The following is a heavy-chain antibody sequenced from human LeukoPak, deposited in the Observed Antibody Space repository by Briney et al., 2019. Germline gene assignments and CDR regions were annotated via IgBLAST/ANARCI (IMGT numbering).Heavy chain of an antibody. J-gene: IGHJ5*01. D-gene: IGHD6-13*01. Sequence: GGSLRLSCAASGFTFSNYAMSWVRQAPGKGLEWVSAISGSGGSTYYADSVKGRFTISRDNSKNTLYLQINSVRAEDTAVYYCARAYSSSWYDFWGQGTLVTVSS. V-gene: IGHV3-23*01. CDR1: GFTFSNYA. CDR3: ARAYSSSWYDF. CDR2: ISGSGGST.